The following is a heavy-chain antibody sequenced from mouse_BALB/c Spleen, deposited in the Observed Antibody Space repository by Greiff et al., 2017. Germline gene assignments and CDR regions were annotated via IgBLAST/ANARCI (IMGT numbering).Heavy chain of an antibody. CDR3: ARRGNYDAMDY. D-gene: IGHD2-1*01. J-gene: IGHJ4*01. CDR2: ISYSGST. V-gene: IGHV3-2*02. Sequence: VQLKESGPGLVKPSQSLSLTCTVTGYSITSDYAWNWIRQFPGNKLEWMGYISYSGSTSYNPSLKSRISITRDTSKNQFFLQLNSVTTEDTATYYCARRGNYDAMDYWGQGTSVTVSS. CDR1: GYSITSDYA.